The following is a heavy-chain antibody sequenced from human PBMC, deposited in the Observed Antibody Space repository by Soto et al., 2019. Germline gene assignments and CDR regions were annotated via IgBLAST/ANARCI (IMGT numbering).Heavy chain of an antibody. V-gene: IGHV1-69*01. Sequence: QVQLEQSGAEVKQPGSSVRVSCKTSGGTFSTYAINWVRQAPGQGLEWMGAIIPLFGTADYSQKFQGRVTITADESTSTAYMELSSLRSDDTAVYFCARRKGTYSSGYYYFDFWGQGTLVTVSS. D-gene: IGHD6-19*01. CDR3: ARRKGTYSSGYYYFDF. CDR2: IIPLFGTA. J-gene: IGHJ4*02. CDR1: GGTFSTYA.